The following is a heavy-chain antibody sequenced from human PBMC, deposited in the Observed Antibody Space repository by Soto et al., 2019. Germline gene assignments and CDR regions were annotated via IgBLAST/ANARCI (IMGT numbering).Heavy chain of an antibody. Sequence: GGSLRLSCAASGFTFSSYGMHWVRQAPGKGLEWVAVISYDGSNKYYADSVKGRFTISRDNSKNTLYLQMNSLRAEDTAVYYCAKDLLTRDYIWGSYPQALDYWGQGTLVTVSS. CDR1: GFTFSSYG. CDR2: ISYDGSNK. CDR3: AKDLLTRDYIWGSYPQALDY. D-gene: IGHD3-16*02. V-gene: IGHV3-30*18. J-gene: IGHJ4*02.